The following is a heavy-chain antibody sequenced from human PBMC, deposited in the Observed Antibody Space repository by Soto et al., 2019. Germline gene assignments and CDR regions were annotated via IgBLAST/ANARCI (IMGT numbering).Heavy chain of an antibody. D-gene: IGHD3-22*01. CDR1: GFTFSSYA. J-gene: IGHJ6*02. CDR2: ISGSGGST. V-gene: IGHV3-23*01. Sequence: GGSLRLSCAASGFTFSSYAMSWVRQAPGKGLEWVSAISGSGGSTYYADSVKGRFTISRDNSKNTLYLQMNSLRAEDTAVYYCAKDNYYDSSATIYYYYGMDVWGQGTTVTVSS. CDR3: AKDNYYDSSATIYYYYGMDV.